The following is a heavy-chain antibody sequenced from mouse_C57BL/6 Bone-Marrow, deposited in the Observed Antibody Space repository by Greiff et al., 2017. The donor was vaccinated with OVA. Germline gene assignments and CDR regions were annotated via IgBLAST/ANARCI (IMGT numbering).Heavy chain of an antibody. Sequence: LMKPGASVKMSCKASGYTFTDYYMNWVKQSHGKSLEWIGVINPYNGGTSYNQKFKGKATLLVDKSSSTAYMEPNSLTSEDSAVYYCASYSNYDYAMDYWGQGTSVTVSS. CDR3: ASYSNYDYAMDY. V-gene: IGHV1-19*01. CDR1: GYTFTDYY. J-gene: IGHJ4*01. CDR2: INPYNGGT. D-gene: IGHD2-5*01.